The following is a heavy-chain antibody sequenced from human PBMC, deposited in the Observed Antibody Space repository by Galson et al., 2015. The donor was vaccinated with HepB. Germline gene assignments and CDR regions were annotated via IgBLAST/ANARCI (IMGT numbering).Heavy chain of an antibody. V-gene: IGHV3-7*01. D-gene: IGHD2-21*02. CDR1: GFTFSNYH. Sequence: SLRLSCAASGFTFSNYHIHWVRQAPGKGLEWVANINQDGSAELYVDSVKGRFTISRDNAKNSLYLQMTSLRVEDTAIYYCGKATISDSYFDSWGQGALVTVSS. J-gene: IGHJ4*02. CDR2: INQDGSAE. CDR3: GKATISDSYFDS.